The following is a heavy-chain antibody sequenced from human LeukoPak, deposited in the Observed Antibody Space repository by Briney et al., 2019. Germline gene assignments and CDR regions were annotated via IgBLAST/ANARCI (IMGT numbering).Heavy chain of an antibody. Sequence: SETLSLTCAVYGGSFSGYYWSWIRQPPGKGLEWIGEINHSGSTNYNPSLKSRVTISVDTSKNQFSLKLSSVTAADTAVYHCARGAEDHYDFWRKIDYWGQGTLVTVSS. CDR2: INHSGST. CDR1: GGSFSGYY. V-gene: IGHV4-34*01. J-gene: IGHJ4*02. CDR3: ARGAEDHYDFWRKIDY. D-gene: IGHD3-3*01.